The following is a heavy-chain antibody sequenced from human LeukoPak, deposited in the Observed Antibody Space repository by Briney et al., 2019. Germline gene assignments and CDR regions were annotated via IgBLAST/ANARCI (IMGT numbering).Heavy chain of an antibody. Sequence: GGSLRLSCAASGFTFSSYAMSWVRQAPGKGLEWVSAISGSGSSTYYADSVKGRFTISRDNSKNTLYLQMNSLRAEDTAVYYCAKDGVVVPAASPFDYWGQGTLVTVSS. V-gene: IGHV3-23*01. CDR1: GFTFSSYA. CDR3: AKDGVVVPAASPFDY. CDR2: ISGSGSST. D-gene: IGHD2-2*01. J-gene: IGHJ4*02.